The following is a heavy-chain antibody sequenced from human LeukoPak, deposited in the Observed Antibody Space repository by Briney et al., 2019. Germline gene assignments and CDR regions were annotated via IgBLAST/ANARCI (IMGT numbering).Heavy chain of an antibody. Sequence: GASVKVSCKVSGYTLTELSMHWVRQAPGKGLEWMGGFDPEDGETIYAQKFQGRVTMTEDTSTDTAYMELSSLRSEDTAVYYCATVGPYGIPPYMYYFDYWGQGTLVTVSS. V-gene: IGHV1-24*01. D-gene: IGHD3-10*01. J-gene: IGHJ4*02. CDR1: GYTLTELS. CDR2: FDPEDGET. CDR3: ATVGPYGIPPYMYYFDY.